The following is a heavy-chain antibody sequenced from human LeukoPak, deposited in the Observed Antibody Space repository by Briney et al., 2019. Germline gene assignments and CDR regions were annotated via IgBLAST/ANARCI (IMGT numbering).Heavy chain of an antibody. CDR2: IYYSGST. V-gene: IGHV4-39*07. Sequence: SETLSLTCTVSGGSISSSSYYWGWIRQPPGKGLEWIGSIYYSGSTYYNPSLKSRVTISVDTSKNQFSLKLSSVTAADTAVYYCARLSVDIAMGLDYWGQGTLVTVSS. CDR3: ARLSVDIAMGLDY. J-gene: IGHJ4*02. CDR1: GGSISSSSYY. D-gene: IGHD5-18*01.